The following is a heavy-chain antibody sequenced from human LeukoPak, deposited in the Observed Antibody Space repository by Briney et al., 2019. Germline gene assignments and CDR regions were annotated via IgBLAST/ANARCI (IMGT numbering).Heavy chain of an antibody. CDR1: GFTFSSYA. CDR3: PYSSSWLYFDY. CDR2: ISGSGGST. Sequence: GGSLRLSWAASGFTFSSYAMSWVRQAPGKGLEWVSAISGSGGSTYYADSVKGRFTISRDNSKNTLYLQMNSLRAEDTAVYYCPYSSSWLYFDYWGQGTLVTVSS. J-gene: IGHJ4*02. V-gene: IGHV3-23*01. D-gene: IGHD6-13*01.